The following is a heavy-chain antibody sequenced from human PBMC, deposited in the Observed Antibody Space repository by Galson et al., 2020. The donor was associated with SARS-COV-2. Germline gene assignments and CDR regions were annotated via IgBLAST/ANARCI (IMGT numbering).Heavy chain of an antibody. CDR2: VGVKGENYAT. V-gene: IGHV3-73*01. D-gene: IGHD6-19*01. J-gene: IGHJ4*02. CDR3: LQWLLD. CDR1: GFTFSGSN. Sequence: QLGESLKISCAASGFTFSGSNVHWVRQASGKGLEWVGYVGVKGENYATNYGASMKGRFTISRDDSKNTAYLQMNGLKTEDTAVYFCLQWLLDWGRGVLVTVSS.